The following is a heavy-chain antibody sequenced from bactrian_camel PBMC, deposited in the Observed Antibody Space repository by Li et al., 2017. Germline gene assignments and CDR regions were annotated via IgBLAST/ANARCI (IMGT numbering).Heavy chain of an antibody. CDR3: AAEPVACPPREFQDYTY. V-gene: IGHV3S53*01. J-gene: IGHJ4*01. D-gene: IGHD7*01. Sequence: QVQLVESGGGSVQAGGSLTLSCSSHGYTGVLHCMGWFRQPPGKERELVAFIDNDGTTNYADSVKGRFTISKEKDENTLYLQMNNLRPEDTAMYYCAAEPVACPPREFQDYTYWGQGTQVTVS. CDR1: GYTGVLHC. CDR2: IDNDGTT.